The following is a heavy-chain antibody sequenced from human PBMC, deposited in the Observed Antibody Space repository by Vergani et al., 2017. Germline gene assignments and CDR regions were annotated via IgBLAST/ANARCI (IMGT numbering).Heavy chain of an antibody. CDR2: IFPSGNS. D-gene: IGHD3-16*02. CDR3: ARASLRALVGYYYYMDG. CDR1: GDSITNGGFS. Sequence: QLQLQESGSGLVKPSQTLSLTCAVSGDSITNGGFSWNWIRQPPGKGPEWIGYIFPSGNSDYNPSLKTRVSISLDKSKNQFSLWVNSVTAADTAVYFCARASLRALVGYYYYMDGWGKGKTVVVSS. V-gene: IGHV4-30-2*01. J-gene: IGHJ6*03.